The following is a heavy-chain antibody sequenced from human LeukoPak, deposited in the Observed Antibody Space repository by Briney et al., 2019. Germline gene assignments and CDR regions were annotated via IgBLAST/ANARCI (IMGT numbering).Heavy chain of an antibody. CDR1: GGSISSYY. D-gene: IGHD3-22*01. J-gene: IGHJ5*02. V-gene: IGHV4-59*01. Sequence: PSETLSLTCTVSGGSISSYYWSWIRQPPGKGLEWIGYIYYSGSTNYNPSLKSRVTISVDTSKNQFSLKLSSVTAADTAVYYCARFVRYYYDSSGPNWFDPWGQGTLVTVSS. CDR3: ARFVRYYYDSSGPNWFDP. CDR2: IYYSGST.